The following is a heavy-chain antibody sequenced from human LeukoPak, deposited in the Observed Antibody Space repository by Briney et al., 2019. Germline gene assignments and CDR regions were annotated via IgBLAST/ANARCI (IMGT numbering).Heavy chain of an antibody. Sequence: SSVTVSFKVSLVRFTSYAISWVPQAPRHGHESMCSIKPIFGPTNYAQKFQGRVTITADESTSTPYMELSRRRYEETAVYYFERPCIAAARTLSFDYWGQGTLVTVSS. D-gene: IGHD6-13*01. J-gene: IGHJ4*02. CDR2: IKPIFGPT. V-gene: IGHV1-69*13. CDR3: ERPCIAAARTLSFDY. CDR1: LVRFTSYA.